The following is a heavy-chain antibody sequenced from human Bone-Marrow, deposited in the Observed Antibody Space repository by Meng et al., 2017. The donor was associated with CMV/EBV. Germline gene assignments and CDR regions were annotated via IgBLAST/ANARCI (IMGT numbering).Heavy chain of an antibody. CDR2: IWYDGSNK. J-gene: IGHJ6*02. Sequence: GGSLRLSCAASGFTFSSYGMHWVRQAPGKGLEWVAVIWYDGSNKYYADSVKGRFTISRDNSKNTLYLQMNSLRAEDTAVYYCARDGGIAARPNLYDYYYGMDVWGQGTTATVFS. V-gene: IGHV3-33*01. CDR3: ARDGGIAARPNLYDYYYGMDV. CDR1: GFTFSSYG. D-gene: IGHD6-6*01.